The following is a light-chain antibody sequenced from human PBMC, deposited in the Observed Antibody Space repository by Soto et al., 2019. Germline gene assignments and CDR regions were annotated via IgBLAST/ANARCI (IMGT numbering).Light chain of an antibody. V-gene: IGLV1-40*01. CDR2: GNN. Sequence: QSVLTQPPSVSGAPGQRVTISCTGSSSNIGAGHDVHWYQQFPGTAPQLLIFGNNNRPSGVPDRFSGSKSGSSASLAITGLQAEDEADFYCQSYDLSLSAYGFGTGTKVTVL. CDR3: QSYDLSLSAYG. J-gene: IGLJ1*01. CDR1: SSNIGAGHD.